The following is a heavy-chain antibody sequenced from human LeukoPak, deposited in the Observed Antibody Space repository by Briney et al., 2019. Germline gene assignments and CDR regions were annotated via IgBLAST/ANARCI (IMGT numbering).Heavy chain of an antibody. J-gene: IGHJ6*02. CDR2: ISYDGSNK. CDR3: ARATPYCSGGSCYSYYYYGMDV. D-gene: IGHD2-15*01. Sequence: GGSLRLSCAASGFTFSSYAMHWVRQAPGKGLEWVAVISYDGSNKYYADSVKGRFTISRDNSKNTLYLQMNSLRAEDTAVYYCARATPYCSGGSCYSYYYYGMDVWGQGTTVTVSS. V-gene: IGHV3-30*04. CDR1: GFTFSSYA.